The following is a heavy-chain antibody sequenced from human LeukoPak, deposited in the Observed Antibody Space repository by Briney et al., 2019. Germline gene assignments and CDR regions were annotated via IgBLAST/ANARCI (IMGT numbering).Heavy chain of an antibody. CDR1: GFTFSSYG. CDR3: ARDHDYGDYSNYYYYYYMDV. V-gene: IGHV3-21*01. J-gene: IGHJ6*03. D-gene: IGHD4-17*01. CDR2: ISSSSSYI. Sequence: GGSLRLSCAASGFTFSSYGMNWVRQAPGKGLEWVSSISSSSSYIYYADSVKGRFTISRDNAKNSLYLQMNSLRAEDTAVYYCARDHDYGDYSNYYYYYYMDVWGKGTTVTVSS.